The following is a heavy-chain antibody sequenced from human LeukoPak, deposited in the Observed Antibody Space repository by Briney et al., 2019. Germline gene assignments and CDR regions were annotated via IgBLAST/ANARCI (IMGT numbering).Heavy chain of an antibody. D-gene: IGHD2-15*01. V-gene: IGHV1-18*01. CDR1: GYTFTNYG. Sequence: SVKVSCKASGYTFTNYGISWVRQAPGQGLEWMGWISAHNGNIKYAQNLQGRVTMTTDTSTSAAYMELRSLRSDDTAVYYCARDLFVVAFDYWGQGTLVTVSS. J-gene: IGHJ4*02. CDR3: ARDLFVVAFDY. CDR2: ISAHNGNI.